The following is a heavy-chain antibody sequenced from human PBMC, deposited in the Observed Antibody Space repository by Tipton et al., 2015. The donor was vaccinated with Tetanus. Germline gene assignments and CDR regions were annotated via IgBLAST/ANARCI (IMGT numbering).Heavy chain of an antibody. CDR3: ARRKAGTLD. D-gene: IGHD6-19*01. CDR2: IYYSGST. CDR1: GGSISSSSYY. Sequence: TLSLTCTVPGGSISSSSYYWGWIRQPPGKELEWIGSIYYSGSTYYTPSLKSRVTISVDTPKNQFSLKLSSVTAADTAVYYCARRKAGTLDWGQGTLVTVSS. V-gene: IGHV4-39*01. J-gene: IGHJ4*02.